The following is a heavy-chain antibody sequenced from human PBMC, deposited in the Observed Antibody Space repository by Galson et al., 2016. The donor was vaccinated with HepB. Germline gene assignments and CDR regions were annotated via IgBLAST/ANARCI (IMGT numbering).Heavy chain of an antibody. CDR1: GFTFSSYS. CDR3: ARDLLMGHTRGIFDI. D-gene: IGHD2-8*02. V-gene: IGHV3-21*06. CDR2: ISGSSDYL. J-gene: IGHJ3*02. Sequence: SLRLSCAASGFTFSSYSMNWVRQSPGKGLEWVSAISGSSDYLYYADSVGGRFTLSRDNTKNSLYLQMNGLRADDTALYYCARDLLMGHTRGIFDIWGPGTPVAVAS.